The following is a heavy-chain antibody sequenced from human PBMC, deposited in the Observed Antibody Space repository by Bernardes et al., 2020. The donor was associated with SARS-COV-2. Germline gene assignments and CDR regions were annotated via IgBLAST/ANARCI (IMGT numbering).Heavy chain of an antibody. CDR1: GFTFSSYW. CDR2: IKQDGSEK. D-gene: IGHD2-8*01. J-gene: IGHJ6*02. CDR3: ARDHARYYYYGMDV. Sequence: GGSLRLSCAASGFTFSSYWLSWFRQAPGKGLEWVANIKQDGSEKYYVDSVKGRFTISRDNAKNSLYLQMNSLRAEDTAVYYCARDHARYYYYGMDVWGQGTTVTVSS. V-gene: IGHV3-7*03.